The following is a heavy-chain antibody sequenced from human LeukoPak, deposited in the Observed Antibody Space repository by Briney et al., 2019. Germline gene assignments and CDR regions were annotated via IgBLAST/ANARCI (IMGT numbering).Heavy chain of an antibody. CDR3: ARGLRITMVRGVNIRRDY. D-gene: IGHD3-10*01. V-gene: IGHV1-46*01. CDR2: INPSGGST. CDR1: GYTFTSYY. J-gene: IGHJ4*02. Sequence: ASVKVSCKASGYTFTSYYMHWVRQAPGQGLEWMGIINPSGGSTSYAQKFQGRVTMTRDISTSTVYMELSSLRSEDTAVYYCARGLRITMVRGVNIRRDYWGQGTLVTVSS.